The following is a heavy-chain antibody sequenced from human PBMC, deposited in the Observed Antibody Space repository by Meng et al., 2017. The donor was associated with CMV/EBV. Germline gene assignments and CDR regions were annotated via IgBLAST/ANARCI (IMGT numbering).Heavy chain of an antibody. CDR2: IYYSGST. D-gene: IGHD1-14*01. J-gene: IGHJ4*02. Sequence: QVRLQESGPGLVKPSQPLSRTCTVSGGSISSGDYYWSWLRQPPGKGLEWIGYIYYSGSTYYNPSLKSRVTISVDTSKNQFSLKLSSVTAADTAVYYCARVMGPNRTPYYFDYWGQGTLVTVSS. CDR3: ARVMGPNRTPYYFDY. V-gene: IGHV4-30-4*08. CDR1: GGSISSGDYY.